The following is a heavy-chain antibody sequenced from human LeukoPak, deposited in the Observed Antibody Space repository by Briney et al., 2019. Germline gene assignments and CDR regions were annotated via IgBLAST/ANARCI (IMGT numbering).Heavy chain of an antibody. V-gene: IGHV1-2*02. Sequence: ASVKVSCKASGYTFTDNYIHWVRQAPGQGLEWMGWINSKRGGTKYAQKFQGRVTMTRDTSISTAYMELSRLRYDDTAMYYCARGRYGLLSGYDYWGQGAMVTVSS. D-gene: IGHD3-22*01. CDR3: ARGRYGLLSGYDY. CDR2: INSKRGGT. J-gene: IGHJ4*02. CDR1: GYTFTDNY.